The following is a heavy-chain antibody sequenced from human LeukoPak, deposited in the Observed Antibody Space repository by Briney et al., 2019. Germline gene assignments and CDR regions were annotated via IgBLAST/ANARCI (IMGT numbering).Heavy chain of an antibody. CDR1: GFTVSSNY. CDR3: ARGPRTDSFDY. D-gene: IGHD4-17*01. CDR2: IYSSGNT. V-gene: IGHV3-53*01. J-gene: IGHJ4*02. Sequence: GGSLRLSCAASGFTVSSNYMSWVRQVPGKGLEWVSIIYSSGNTFYADSVKGRFTISRGNSKNTLYLRMNSLRAEDTAVYFCARGPRTDSFDYWGQGTLVTVSS.